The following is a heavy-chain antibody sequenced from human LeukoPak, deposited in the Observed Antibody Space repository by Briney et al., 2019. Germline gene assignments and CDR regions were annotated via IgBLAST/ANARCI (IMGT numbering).Heavy chain of an antibody. Sequence: PGGSLRLSCAASGFTFSSYAMNWVRQAPGKGLEWVSYISSSSSSTIYYADSVKGRFTISRDNAKNSLYLQMNSLRDEDTAVYYCARDPVVITSPDHFDIWGHGTMVTVSS. CDR1: GFTFSSYA. V-gene: IGHV3-48*02. J-gene: IGHJ3*02. CDR3: ARDPVVITSPDHFDI. CDR2: ISSSSSSTI. D-gene: IGHD2-21*01.